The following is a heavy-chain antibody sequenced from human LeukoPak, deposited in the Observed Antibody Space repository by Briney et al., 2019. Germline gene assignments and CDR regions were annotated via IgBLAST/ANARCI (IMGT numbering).Heavy chain of an antibody. D-gene: IGHD2-15*01. J-gene: IGHJ6*02. Sequence: PGGSLRLSCAASGFTFSSYAVGWVRQAPGKGLEWVSSISDTYGSTYYATPVKGRFTISRDNSKNTLFLQMNSLRVEDTAVYFCARTPRYCSGGSCYSILNYYYYYGMDVWGQGTTVTVSS. V-gene: IGHV3-23*01. CDR2: ISDTYGST. CDR1: GFTFSSYA. CDR3: ARTPRYCSGGSCYSILNYYYYYGMDV.